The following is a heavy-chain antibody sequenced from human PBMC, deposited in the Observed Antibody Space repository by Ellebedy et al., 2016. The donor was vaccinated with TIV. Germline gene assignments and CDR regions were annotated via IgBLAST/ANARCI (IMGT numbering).Heavy chain of an antibody. V-gene: IGHV3-48*02. D-gene: IGHD3-10*01. CDR2: IDSSSSTI. CDR1: GFTFSSYS. CDR3: AREIYMVRGGIDY. Sequence: GESLKISCAASGFTFSSYSMKWVRQAPGKGLEWVSYIDSSSSTIYYADAVKGLFTLSRDNAENSLYLQMNSLRDEDTAVYYCAREIYMVRGGIDYWGQGTLVIVSS. J-gene: IGHJ4*02.